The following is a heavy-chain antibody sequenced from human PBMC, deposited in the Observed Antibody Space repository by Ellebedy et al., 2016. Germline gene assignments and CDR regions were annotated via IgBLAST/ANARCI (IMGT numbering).Heavy chain of an antibody. D-gene: IGHD1-26*01. CDR2: IYYSGST. CDR3: ARQVSGSYYYYYGMDV. Sequence: SETLSLTCTVSGGSISSSSSYWGWIRQPPGKGLEWIGSIYYSGSTYYNPSLKSRVTISVDTSKNQFSLKLSSVTAADTAVYYCARQVSGSYYYYYGMDVWGQGTTVTVSS. CDR1: GGSISSSSSY. J-gene: IGHJ6*02. V-gene: IGHV4-39*01.